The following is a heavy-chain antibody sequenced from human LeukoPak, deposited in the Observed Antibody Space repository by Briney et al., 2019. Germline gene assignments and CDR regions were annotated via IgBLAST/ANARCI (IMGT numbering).Heavy chain of an antibody. D-gene: IGHD2-2*01. J-gene: IGHJ3*02. CDR1: GGTFSSYA. CDR2: IIPIFGTA. Sequence: GASVKVSCKASGGTFSSYAISWVRQAPGQGLEWMGGIIPIFGTANYAQKLQGRVTMTTDTSTSTAYMELRSLRSDDTAVYYCARDIGDIVVVPAAVNDAFDIWGQGTMVTVSS. V-gene: IGHV1-69*05. CDR3: ARDIGDIVVVPAAVNDAFDI.